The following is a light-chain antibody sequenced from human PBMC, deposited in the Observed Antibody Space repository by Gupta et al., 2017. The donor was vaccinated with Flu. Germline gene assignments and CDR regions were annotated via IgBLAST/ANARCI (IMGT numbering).Light chain of an antibody. CDR2: GAN. V-gene: IGLV8-61*01. CDR1: SGSVSASHH. Sequence: QTVVTQEPSFPVSSGGTVTLTCALSSGSVSASHHPSWYQQTPGQAPRTRRYGANIRSAGVPDRASGSILGTNDGITLTGAQADDESYYDCLLYLGGGLWMFGGGTNLAVL. J-gene: IGLJ3*02. CDR3: LLYLGGGLWM.